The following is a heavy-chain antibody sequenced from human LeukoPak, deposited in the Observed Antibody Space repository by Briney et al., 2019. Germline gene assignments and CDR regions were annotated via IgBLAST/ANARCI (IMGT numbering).Heavy chain of an antibody. Sequence: PGGSLRLSCAASGFTFSSYAMHWVRQAPGKGLEWVSVISYDGSNKYYADSVKGRFTSSRDNSKNTLYLQMNSLRAEDTAVYYCAREGGEGSSSCRDFQHWGQGTLVTASS. CDR1: GFTFSSYA. CDR3: AREGGEGSSSCRDFQH. CDR2: ISYDGSNK. J-gene: IGHJ1*01. D-gene: IGHD6-13*01. V-gene: IGHV3-30-3*01.